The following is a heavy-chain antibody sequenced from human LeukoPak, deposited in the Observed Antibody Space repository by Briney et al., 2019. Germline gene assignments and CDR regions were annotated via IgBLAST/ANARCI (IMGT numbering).Heavy chain of an antibody. Sequence: SETLSLTCAVYGGSFSGYYWSWIRQPPGKGLEWIGEINHSGSTNYNPSLKSRVTISVDTSKNQFSLKLSSVTAADTAVYYCARDYYGSVGYYGAGYGYGMDVWGQGTTITVSS. CDR1: GGSFSGYY. CDR2: INHSGST. J-gene: IGHJ6*02. V-gene: IGHV4-34*01. D-gene: IGHD3-22*01. CDR3: ARDYYGSVGYYGAGYGYGMDV.